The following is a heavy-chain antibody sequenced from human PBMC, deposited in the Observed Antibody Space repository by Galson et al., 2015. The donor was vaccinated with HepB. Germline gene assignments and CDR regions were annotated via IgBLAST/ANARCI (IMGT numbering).Heavy chain of an antibody. CDR3: AREGKGGPNNPVDY. D-gene: IGHD1/OR15-1a*01. V-gene: IGHV1-69*13. CDR2: IIPHFGTA. CDR1: GCTFSSYT. J-gene: IGHJ4*02. Sequence: SVKVSCKASGCTFSSYTFNWVRQAPGQGLEWMGGIIPHFGTANYAQKFQGRVTITADESTNTAYMELGGLRSEDTAVYYCAREGKGGPNNPVDYWGQGTPVTVSS.